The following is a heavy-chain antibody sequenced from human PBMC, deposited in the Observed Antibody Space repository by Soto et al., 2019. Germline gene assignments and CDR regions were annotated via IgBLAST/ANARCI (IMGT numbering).Heavy chain of an antibody. J-gene: IGHJ5*02. CDR3: ERDSGGSSWMSWFDP. V-gene: IGHV4-4*07. CDR2: IYTNGST. CDR1: GGSISSYY. Sequence: SGTLSLTCTVSGGSISSYYWSWIRQPAGKGLEWIGRIYTNGSTNYNPPLKSGGTTSVDTSKNQFPLKLSSVTDEDTAVYYCERDSGGSSWMSWFDPWGQGTMVTVSS. D-gene: IGHD6-13*01.